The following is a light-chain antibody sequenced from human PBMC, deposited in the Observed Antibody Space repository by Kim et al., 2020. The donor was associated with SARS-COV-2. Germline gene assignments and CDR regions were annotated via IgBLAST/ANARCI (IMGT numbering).Light chain of an antibody. J-gene: IGLJ3*02. Sequence: GQSITISFSGDSSDIGGYNYVSWYQQPPGKVPNLMIYDVRDRPSGASNRSSGSKSGNTAFLTIAGLQAEDEADYYCSSYTSRSTLVFGGGTQRTVL. CDR3: SSYTSRSTLV. CDR2: DVR. V-gene: IGLV2-14*03. CDR1: SSDIGGYNY.